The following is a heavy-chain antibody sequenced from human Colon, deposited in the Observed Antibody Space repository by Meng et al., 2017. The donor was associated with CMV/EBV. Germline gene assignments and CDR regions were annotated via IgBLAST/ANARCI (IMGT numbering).Heavy chain of an antibody. V-gene: IGHV3-15*01. J-gene: IGHJ3*02. Sequence: GESLKISCAASGFTFSNGWMSWVRQAPGKGLEWVGRIKSKTDGGTTDYAAPVKGRFTISRDDSKNTLYLQMNSLKTEDTAVYYCTLRFLSPPELHHDAFDIWGQGTMVTVSS. CDR1: GFTFSNGW. CDR3: TLRFLSPPELHHDAFDI. CDR2: IKSKTDGGTT. D-gene: IGHD3-3*01.